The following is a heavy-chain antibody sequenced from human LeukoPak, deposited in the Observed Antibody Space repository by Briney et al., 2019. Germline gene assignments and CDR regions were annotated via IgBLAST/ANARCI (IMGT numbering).Heavy chain of an antibody. CDR1: GLTFSSHW. D-gene: IGHD2-15*01. Sequence: GGSLRLSCAASGLTFSSHWMSWVRQAPGQGLEWVANISPDGDRENYVDSVKGRVSISRDNAKNSLFLQMHSLSAEDTAVYYCASKFPYCSGGSCALGGQGTLVTVSS. J-gene: IGHJ4*02. CDR3: ASKFPYCSGGSCAL. V-gene: IGHV3-7*01. CDR2: ISPDGDRE.